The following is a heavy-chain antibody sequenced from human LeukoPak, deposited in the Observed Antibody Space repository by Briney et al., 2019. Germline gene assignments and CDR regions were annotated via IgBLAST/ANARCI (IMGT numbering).Heavy chain of an antibody. CDR1: GGSFSGYY. D-gene: IGHD6-6*01. CDR3: ARGRAARHRYYYYYMDV. CDR2: INHSGST. Sequence: SETLSLTCAVYGGSFSGYYWSWIRQPPGKGLEWIGEINHSGSTNYNPSLKSRVTISVDTSKNQFSLKLSSVTAADTAVYYCARGRAARHRYYYYYMDVWGKGTTVTVSS. J-gene: IGHJ6*03. V-gene: IGHV4-34*01.